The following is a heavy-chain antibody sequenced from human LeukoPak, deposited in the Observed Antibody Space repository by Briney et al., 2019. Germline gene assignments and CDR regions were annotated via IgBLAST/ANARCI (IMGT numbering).Heavy chain of an antibody. Sequence: PSETLSLTCTVSGGSISSYYWSWIRQPPGKGLEWIGYIYYRGSTNYNPSLKSRVTISVDTSKNQFSLKLSSVTAADTAVYYCAREGDGVVAASWYFDLWGRGTLVTVSS. D-gene: IGHD2-15*01. CDR3: AREGDGVVAASWYFDL. CDR2: IYYRGST. J-gene: IGHJ2*01. CDR1: GGSISSYY. V-gene: IGHV4-59*01.